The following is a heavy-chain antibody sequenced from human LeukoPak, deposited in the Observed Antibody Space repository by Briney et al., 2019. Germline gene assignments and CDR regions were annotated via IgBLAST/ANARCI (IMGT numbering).Heavy chain of an antibody. D-gene: IGHD5-24*01. CDR2: IYPGDSDT. CDR3: ASRKKGMASAGFDY. J-gene: IGHJ4*02. CDR1: GYSFTNYW. V-gene: IGHV5-51*01. Sequence: GESLKISCKGSGYSFTNYWIGWVRQMPGKGLEWMGIIYPGDSDTIYSPSFQGQVTISAEKSISTAYQQWSSLKASDTALYYCASRKKGMASAGFDYWGQGTLVTVSS.